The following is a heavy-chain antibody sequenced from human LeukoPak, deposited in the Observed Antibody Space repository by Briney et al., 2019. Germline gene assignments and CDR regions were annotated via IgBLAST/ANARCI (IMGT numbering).Heavy chain of an antibody. D-gene: IGHD6-13*01. Sequence: GRSLRLSCAASGIIFDDSAMHWVRQAPGKGLEWVSGISWNSGSIGYADSVKTRFTISRDNAKNSLYLQMNSLRAEDTALYYCAKDTSTWHDAFDIWGQGTMVTVSS. CDR2: ISWNSGSI. V-gene: IGHV3-9*01. J-gene: IGHJ3*02. CDR1: GIIFDDSA. CDR3: AKDTSTWHDAFDI.